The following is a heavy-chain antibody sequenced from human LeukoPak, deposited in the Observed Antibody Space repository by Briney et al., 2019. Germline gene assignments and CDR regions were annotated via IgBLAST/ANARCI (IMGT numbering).Heavy chain of an antibody. Sequence: GGSLRLSCVASGFTFSSDTMPWVRQAPGRALEWVSSVTGSGDITSYADSVKGRFTISRDNSKNTLYLQMNSLRAEDTATYYCAKGSSGEYYDWGQGTLVTVSS. J-gene: IGHJ1*01. CDR2: VTGSGDIT. CDR3: AKGSSGEYYD. V-gene: IGHV3-23*01. D-gene: IGHD3-16*01. CDR1: GFTFSSDT.